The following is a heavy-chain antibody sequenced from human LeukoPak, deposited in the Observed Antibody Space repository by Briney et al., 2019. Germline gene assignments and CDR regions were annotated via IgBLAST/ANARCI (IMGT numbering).Heavy chain of an antibody. CDR1: GGSISSYY. Sequence: SETLSLTCTVSGGSISSYYWSWIRQPPGKGPEWIGYIYYSGSTNYNPSLKSRVTISVDTSKNQFSLKLSSVTAADTAVYYCARGPQGYCSGGSCYDHRYYFDYWGQGTLVTVSS. D-gene: IGHD2-15*01. CDR2: IYYSGST. CDR3: ARGPQGYCSGGSCYDHRYYFDY. J-gene: IGHJ4*02. V-gene: IGHV4-59*01.